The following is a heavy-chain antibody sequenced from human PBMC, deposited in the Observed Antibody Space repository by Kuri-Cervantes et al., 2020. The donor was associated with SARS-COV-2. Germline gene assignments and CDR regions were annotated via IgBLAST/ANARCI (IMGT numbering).Heavy chain of an antibody. J-gene: IGHJ4*02. CDR3: VRVDCSAGTCYRRSFDY. CDR1: GGSISSSGYY. Sequence: SETLSLTCTVSGGSISSSGYYWGWIRQPPGKGLEWIGSIYYSGSTYYNPSLKSRVTISVDTSKNQFSLKLSSVTAADTAVYYCVRVDCSAGTCYRRSFDYWGRGTLVTVSS. CDR2: IYYSGST. D-gene: IGHD2-15*01. V-gene: IGHV4-39*01.